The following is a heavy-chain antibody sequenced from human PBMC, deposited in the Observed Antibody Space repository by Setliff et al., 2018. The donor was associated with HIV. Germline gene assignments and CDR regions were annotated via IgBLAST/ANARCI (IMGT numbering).Heavy chain of an antibody. V-gene: IGHV4-4*08. CDR3: ARMGASIFSTKLYIDF. D-gene: IGHD3-9*01. J-gene: IGHJ4*02. CDR2: IHRSGTT. Sequence: PSETLSLTCTVSGGSISSYYWSWIRQPPGKGLEWIGNIHRSGTTYYNPSLRSRVTVSLHTSRNQFSLNLKSVTAADTALYYCARMGASIFSTKLYIDFWGQGTLVTVSS. CDR1: GGSISSYY.